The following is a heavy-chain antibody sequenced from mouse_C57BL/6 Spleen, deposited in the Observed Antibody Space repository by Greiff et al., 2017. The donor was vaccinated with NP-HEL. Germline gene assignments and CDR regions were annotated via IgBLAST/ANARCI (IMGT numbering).Heavy chain of an antibody. J-gene: IGHJ2*01. V-gene: IGHV14-2*01. CDR1: GFNFKDYY. Sequence: VQLQQSGAELVKPGASVKLSCTASGFNFKDYYMHWVKQRPEQGLEWIGRIDPADGETKYAPKFKGKATLTADTSSNTAYLQLSSLTSEDTAFYYCAKESTLDYYGSSHFDYWGQGTTLTVSS. CDR3: AKESTLDYYGSSHFDY. CDR2: IDPADGET. D-gene: IGHD1-1*01.